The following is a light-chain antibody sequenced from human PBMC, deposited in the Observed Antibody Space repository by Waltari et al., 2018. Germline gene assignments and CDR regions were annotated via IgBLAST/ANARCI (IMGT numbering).Light chain of an antibody. CDR2: VNSDGSH. J-gene: IGLJ3*02. V-gene: IGLV4-69*01. CDR3: QTGGHGTWV. Sequence: QLVLTQSPSASASLGASVKLTCTLSSGHSSNIIAWHQQQPEKGPRYLMKVNSDGSHSKGDECPARFSGCSSGAERYLTISSLQSEDEADYYCQTGGHGTWVFGGGTKLTVL. CDR1: SGHSSNI.